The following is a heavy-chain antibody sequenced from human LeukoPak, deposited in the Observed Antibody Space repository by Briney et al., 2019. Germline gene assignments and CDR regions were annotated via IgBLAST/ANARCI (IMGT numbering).Heavy chain of an antibody. V-gene: IGHV4-39*07. CDR2: IYYSGST. CDR1: GGSISSYY. D-gene: IGHD6-6*01. CDR3: ARGDTVAARPGRFDY. J-gene: IGHJ4*02. Sequence: SETLSLTCTVSGGSISSYYWGWIRQPPGKGLEWIGSIYYSGSTYYNPSLKSRVTISVDTSTNKFSLKLSSVTAADTAVYYCARGDTVAARPGRFDYWGQGTLVTVSS.